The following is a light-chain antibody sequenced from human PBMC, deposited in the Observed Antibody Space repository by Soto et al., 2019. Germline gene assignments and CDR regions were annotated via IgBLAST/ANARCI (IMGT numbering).Light chain of an antibody. J-gene: IGKJ1*01. Sequence: EIVLTQSPGTLSLSPGERATLSCRASQSVSSSYLAWYQQKPGQAPRLLIYGASSRATGIPDMFSGSGSGTDFTLTISILEPEDFAVYYCQQYGSSPRTFGQGTKVDIK. CDR2: GAS. V-gene: IGKV3-20*01. CDR1: QSVSSSY. CDR3: QQYGSSPRT.